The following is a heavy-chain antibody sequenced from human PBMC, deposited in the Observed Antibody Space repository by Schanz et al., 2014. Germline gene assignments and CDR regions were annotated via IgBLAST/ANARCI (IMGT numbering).Heavy chain of an antibody. V-gene: IGHV4-31*03. D-gene: IGHD1-26*01. CDR3: ARVPEPGWFDP. CDR1: GDSISSAY. CDR2: IYYRGNT. J-gene: IGHJ5*02. Sequence: QVQLLESGPGLVEPSQTLSLTFTVSGDSISSAYWRWIRQHPGKGLEWIGFIYYRGNTYYNPSLKSRVSISLDPSKTQFFLNLNSLTAADTAVYYCARVPEPGWFDPWGQGTLVTVSS.